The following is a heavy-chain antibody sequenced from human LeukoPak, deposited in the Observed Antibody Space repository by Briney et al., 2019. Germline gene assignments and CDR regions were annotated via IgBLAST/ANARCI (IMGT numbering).Heavy chain of an antibody. Sequence: TETLSLTCTVSGGSISSYYWSWIRQPPGKGLEWIGYIFYSGSTNYNPSLKSRVTISVDTSKNQFSLKLSSVTAADTAVYYCASSIAVAGTGWFDPWGQGTLVTVSS. CDR1: GGSISSYY. D-gene: IGHD6-19*01. CDR3: ASSIAVAGTGWFDP. J-gene: IGHJ5*02. V-gene: IGHV4-59*01. CDR2: IFYSGST.